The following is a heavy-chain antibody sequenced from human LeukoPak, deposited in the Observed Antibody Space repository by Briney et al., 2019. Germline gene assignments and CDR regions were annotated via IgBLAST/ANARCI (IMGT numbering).Heavy chain of an antibody. CDR3: ARDDVARPLDY. J-gene: IGHJ4*02. V-gene: IGHV4-59*12. Sequence: SETLSLTCTVSGGSISSYYWSWIRQPPGKGLEWIGYIYYSGSTNYNPSLKSRVTISVDTSKNQFSLKLSSVTAADTAVYYCARDDVARPLDYWGQGTLVTVSS. D-gene: IGHD2-21*01. CDR2: IYYSGST. CDR1: GGSISSYY.